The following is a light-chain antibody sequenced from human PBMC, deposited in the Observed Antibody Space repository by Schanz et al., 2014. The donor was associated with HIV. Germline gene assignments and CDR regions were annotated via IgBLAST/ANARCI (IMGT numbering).Light chain of an antibody. J-gene: IGLJ2*01. CDR3: CSFAGSNSLL. V-gene: IGLV2-23*02. Sequence: QSALTQPPSASGSPGQSVTISCTGTSSDVGDYDFVSWYQQHPGRAPKLLIYEVSKRPSGVSNRFSGSKSGNTASLTISGLQAEDEADYYCCSFAGSNSLLFGGGTKLTVL. CDR2: EVS. CDR1: SSDVGDYDF.